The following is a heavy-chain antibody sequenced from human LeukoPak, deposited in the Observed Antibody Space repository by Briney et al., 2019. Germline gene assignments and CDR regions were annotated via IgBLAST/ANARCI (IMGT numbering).Heavy chain of an antibody. Sequence: SETLSLTCTVSGGSISSYYWSWIRQPLGKGLEWIGYIYYSGSTNYNPSLKSRVTISVDTSKNQFSLKLSSVTAADTAVYYYARWGSSSSGSYYYYMDVWGKGTTVTVSS. V-gene: IGHV4-59*01. CDR1: GGSISSYY. J-gene: IGHJ6*03. CDR2: IYYSGST. D-gene: IGHD6-6*01. CDR3: ARWGSSSSGSYYYYMDV.